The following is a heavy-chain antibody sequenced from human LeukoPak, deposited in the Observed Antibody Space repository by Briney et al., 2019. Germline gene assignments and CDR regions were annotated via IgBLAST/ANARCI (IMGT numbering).Heavy chain of an antibody. CDR2: INPNSGGT. V-gene: IGHV1-2*04. D-gene: IGHD6-6*01. Sequence: ASVKVSCKASGYTFTGYYMHWVRQAPGQGLEWMGWINPNSGGTNYAQKFQGWVTMTRDTSISTAYMELSRLRSDDTAVYYCARSSSGSVVWFDPWGQGTLVTVSS. J-gene: IGHJ5*02. CDR3: ARSSSGSVVWFDP. CDR1: GYTFTGYY.